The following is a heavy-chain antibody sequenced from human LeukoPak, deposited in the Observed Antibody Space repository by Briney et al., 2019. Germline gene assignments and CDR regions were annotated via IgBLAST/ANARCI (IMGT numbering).Heavy chain of an antibody. CDR3: ARALGAAVALSDF. D-gene: IGHD6-19*01. Sequence: GGSLRLSCAASGFTFSDYYLSWVRQAPGKRLEWVSFISSSATGSNTWYADSVKGGFTISRDNAKKSLFLQMNSLRAEDTAVYYCARALGAAVALSDFWGQGTLVTVSS. CDR2: ISSSATGSNT. J-gene: IGHJ4*02. V-gene: IGHV3-11*01. CDR1: GFTFSDYY.